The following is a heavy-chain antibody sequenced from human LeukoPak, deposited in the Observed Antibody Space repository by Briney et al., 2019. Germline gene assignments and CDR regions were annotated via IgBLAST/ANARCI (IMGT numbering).Heavy chain of an antibody. D-gene: IGHD2-15*01. CDR2: ISSNGGST. CDR1: GFTFSSYA. CDR3: ARDPRKCSGGSCYSYYYYYMDV. J-gene: IGHJ6*03. V-gene: IGHV3-64*01. Sequence: GGSLRLSCAASGFTFSSYAMHWVRQAPGKGLENVSAISSNGGSTYYANSVKGRFTISRDNSKNTLYLQMGSLRAEDMAVYYCARDPRKCSGGSCYSYYYYYMDVWGKGTTVTISS.